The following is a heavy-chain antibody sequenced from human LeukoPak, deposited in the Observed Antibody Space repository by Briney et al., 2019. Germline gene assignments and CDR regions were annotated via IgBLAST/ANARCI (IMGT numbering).Heavy chain of an antibody. J-gene: IGHJ4*02. CDR2: INWNGGST. CDR1: GFTFDDYG. D-gene: IGHD3-16*01. V-gene: IGHV3-20*04. CDR3: ARFFLSSDDYVWGSFLGFDY. Sequence: RHGGSLRLSCAASGFTFDDYGMSCVRQAPGKGLEWVSGINWNGGSTGYADSVKGRFTISRDNAKNSLYLQMNSLRAEDTALYYYARFFLSSDDYVWGSFLGFDYWGQGTLVTVSS.